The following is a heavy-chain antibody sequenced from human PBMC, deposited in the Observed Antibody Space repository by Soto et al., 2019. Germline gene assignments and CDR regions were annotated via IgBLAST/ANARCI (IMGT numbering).Heavy chain of an antibody. Sequence: GGSLRLSCAASGFSFSTYGMHWVRQAPGKGLEWVAVVWSNGVNNYYADSVKGRFTISRDNVEDTLFLQLNNVRGDDTAVYFCAKGPLDDCLGGSCHFDHWGQGVLVTVSS. V-gene: IGHV3-33*06. J-gene: IGHJ4*02. CDR2: VWSNGVNN. D-gene: IGHD2-15*01. CDR3: AKGPLDDCLGGSCHFDH. CDR1: GFSFSTYG.